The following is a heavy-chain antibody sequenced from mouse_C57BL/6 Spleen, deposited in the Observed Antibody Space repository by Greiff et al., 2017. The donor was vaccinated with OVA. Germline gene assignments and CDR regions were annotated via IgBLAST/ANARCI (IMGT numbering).Heavy chain of an antibody. CDR3: ATYYYGRAMDY. Sequence: EVQVVESGGGLVKPGGSLKLSCAASGFTFSDYGMHWVRQAPEKGLEWVAYISSGSSTIYYADTVKGRFTIYRDNAKNTLFLQMTSLRSEDTAMYYCATYYYGRAMDYWGQGTSVTVSS. J-gene: IGHJ4*01. V-gene: IGHV5-17*01. D-gene: IGHD1-1*01. CDR1: GFTFSDYG. CDR2: ISSGSSTI.